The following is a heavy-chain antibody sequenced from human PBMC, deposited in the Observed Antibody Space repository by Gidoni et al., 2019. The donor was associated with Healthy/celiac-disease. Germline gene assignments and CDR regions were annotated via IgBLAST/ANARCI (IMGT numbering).Heavy chain of an antibody. D-gene: IGHD3-22*01. Sequence: QLQLQESGPGLVKPSEPLSLTCTVSGGSISSSSYYWGWIRQPPGKGLEWIGSIYYSGSTYYNPSLKSRVTISVDTSKNQFSLKLSSVTAADTAVYYCARHVCYYDSSGYYFVGWFDPWGQGTLVTVSS. CDR2: IYYSGST. CDR3: ARHVCYYDSSGYYFVGWFDP. J-gene: IGHJ5*02. V-gene: IGHV4-39*01. CDR1: GGSISSSSYY.